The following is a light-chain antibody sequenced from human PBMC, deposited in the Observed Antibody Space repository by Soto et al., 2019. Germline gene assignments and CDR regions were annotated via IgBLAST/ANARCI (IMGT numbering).Light chain of an antibody. CDR3: QQYRNWPRT. CDR1: QSVGGS. J-gene: IGKJ1*01. Sequence: EIVMTQSPATLSVSPGERATLSCRASQSVGGSLAWYQQKPGQAPGLLIYGASTRATGVPARFSGSGSGTEFTLTISSLQSEDFAVYYCQQYRNWPRTFGQVNKVEIK. CDR2: GAS. V-gene: IGKV3-15*01.